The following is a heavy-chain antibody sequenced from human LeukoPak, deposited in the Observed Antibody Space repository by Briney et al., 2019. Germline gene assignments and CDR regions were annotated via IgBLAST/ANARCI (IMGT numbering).Heavy chain of an antibody. V-gene: IGHV4-59*01. CDR2: IYYSGST. J-gene: IGHJ6*02. D-gene: IGHD2-15*01. CDR1: GGSISSYY. CDR3: ARDIVVVVADKGKYYYGMDV. Sequence: SETLSLTCTVSGGSISSYYWSWIRQPPGKGLEWIGYIYYSGSTNYNPSLKSRVTISVDTSKNQFSLKLSSVTAADTAVYYCARDIVVVVADKGKYYYGMDVWGQGTTVTVSS.